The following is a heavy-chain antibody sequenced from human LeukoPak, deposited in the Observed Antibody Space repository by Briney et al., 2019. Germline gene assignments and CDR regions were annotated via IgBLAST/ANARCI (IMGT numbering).Heavy chain of an antibody. CDR3: ARGHYGDYDRPFDY. V-gene: IGHV1-69*13. CDR1: GGTFSGYA. D-gene: IGHD4-17*01. CDR2: IIPIFGTA. Sequence: GASVKVSCKASGGTFSGYAISWVRQAPGQGLEWMGGIIPIFGTANYAQKFQGRVTITADESTSTAYMELSSLRSEDTAVYYCARGHYGDYDRPFDYWGQGTLVTVSS. J-gene: IGHJ4*02.